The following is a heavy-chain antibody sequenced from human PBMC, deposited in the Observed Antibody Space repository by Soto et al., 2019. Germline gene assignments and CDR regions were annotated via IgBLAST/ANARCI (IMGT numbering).Heavy chain of an antibody. J-gene: IGHJ3*02. V-gene: IGHV5-10-1*01. D-gene: IGHD3-22*01. Sequence: PGESLKISCKGSGYSFTSYWISWVRQMPGKGLEWMGRIDPSDSYTNYSPSFQGHVTISADKSISTAYLQWSSLKASDTAMYYCARRRYYDSSGYSDAFDIWGQGTMVTVSS. CDR1: GYSFTSYW. CDR2: IDPSDSYT. CDR3: ARRRYYDSSGYSDAFDI.